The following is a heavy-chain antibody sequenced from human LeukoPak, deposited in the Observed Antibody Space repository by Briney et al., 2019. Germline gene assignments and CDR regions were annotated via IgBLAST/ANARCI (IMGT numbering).Heavy chain of an antibody. CDR1: GFTFSDYY. D-gene: IGHD2-15*01. J-gene: IGHJ6*03. Sequence: PGGSLRLSCAASGFTFSDYYMSWIRQAPGKGLEWVSYISSSGSTIYYADSVKGRFTISRDNAKNSLYLQMNSLRAEDTAVYYCARDHCSGGSCQDSGYYYYYMDVWGKGTTVTVSS. CDR2: ISSSGSTI. V-gene: IGHV3-11*04. CDR3: ARDHCSGGSCQDSGYYYYYMDV.